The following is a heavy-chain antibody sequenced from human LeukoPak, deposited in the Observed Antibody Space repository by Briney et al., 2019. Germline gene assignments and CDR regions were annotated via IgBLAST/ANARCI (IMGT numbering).Heavy chain of an antibody. CDR2: INHSGKT. CDR1: GGSSSGNC. V-gene: IGHV4-34*01. J-gene: IGHJ3*02. Sequence: SETLSLTCGVFGGSSSGNCWSWIRQPPGKGLEWIGEINHSGKTNYNSSLKSRVTISADTSRNQFSLRLSSLTAADTAVYYCARGSGDYENYAFDIWGQGTMVTVSS. CDR3: ARGSGDYENYAFDI. D-gene: IGHD4-17*01.